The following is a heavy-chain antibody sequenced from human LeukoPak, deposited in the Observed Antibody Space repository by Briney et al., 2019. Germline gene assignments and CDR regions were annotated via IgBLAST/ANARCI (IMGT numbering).Heavy chain of an antibody. Sequence: GRSLRLSCAASGFTFSSYGMHWVRQAPGEGLEWVAVVSYDGSHKYYSDSVKGRFTISRDNSKNTLYLEMNSLRAEDTAVYYCAKDRHHYDTSGYYYNYYYYGMDVWGQGTTVTVSS. CDR1: GFTFSSYG. CDR2: VSYDGSHK. V-gene: IGHV3-30*18. D-gene: IGHD3-22*01. J-gene: IGHJ6*02. CDR3: AKDRHHYDTSGYYYNYYYYGMDV.